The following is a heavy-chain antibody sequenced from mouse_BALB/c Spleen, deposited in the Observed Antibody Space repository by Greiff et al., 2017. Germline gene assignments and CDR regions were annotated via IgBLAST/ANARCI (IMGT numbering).Heavy chain of an antibody. Sequence: EVHLVESGGGLVKPGGSLKLSCAASGFTFSSYAMSWVRQTPEKRLEWVASISSGGSTYYPDSVKGRFTISRDNARNILYLQMSSLRSEDTAMYYCARGLRQDAMDYWGQGTSVTVSS. J-gene: IGHJ4*01. D-gene: IGHD2-4*01. V-gene: IGHV5-6-5*01. CDR1: GFTFSSYA. CDR3: ARGLRQDAMDY. CDR2: ISSGGST.